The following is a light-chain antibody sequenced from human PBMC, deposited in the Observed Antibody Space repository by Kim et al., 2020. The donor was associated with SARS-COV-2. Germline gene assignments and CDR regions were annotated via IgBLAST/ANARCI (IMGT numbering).Light chain of an antibody. J-gene: IGLJ2*01. CDR3: QTWGTGIVA. V-gene: IGLV4-69*01. CDR2: VNGDGSH. Sequence: ASVKRTCTLNYDHRLYAIAWHQQRSDKGPRYLMKVNGDGSHNKGDGTPDRFSGSTSGAERYLTISSLQSEDEADYYCQTWGTGIVAFGGGTRLTVL. CDR1: YDHRLYA.